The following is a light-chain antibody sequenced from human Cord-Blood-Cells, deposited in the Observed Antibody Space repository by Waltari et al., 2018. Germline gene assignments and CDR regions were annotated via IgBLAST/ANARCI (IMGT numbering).Light chain of an antibody. CDR3: QQYDNLPS. J-gene: IGKJ4*01. CDR1: QDISNY. Sequence: DIQMTQSPSPLSASVGDRVTITCQASQDISNYLNWYQPKPGYAPKLLFYDASNLETGVPSRFSGSGSGTDFTFTISSLQPEDIATYYCQQYDNLPSFGGGTKVEIK. V-gene: IGKV1-33*01. CDR2: DAS.